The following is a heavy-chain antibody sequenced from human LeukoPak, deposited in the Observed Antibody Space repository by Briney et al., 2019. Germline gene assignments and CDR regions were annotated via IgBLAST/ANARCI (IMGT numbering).Heavy chain of an antibody. J-gene: IGHJ4*02. V-gene: IGHV1-2*02. CDR2: INPNSDVT. D-gene: IGHD5-24*01. CDR3: ASRDGPQGAFDY. Sequence: ASVKVSCKASGYTFTGYHIHWVRQAPGQGLEWMGWINPNSDVTNYAQKFQGRVTMTRDTSISTAYMELSRLTSDATAVYYCASRDGPQGAFDYWGQGTLVTVSS. CDR1: GYTFTGYH.